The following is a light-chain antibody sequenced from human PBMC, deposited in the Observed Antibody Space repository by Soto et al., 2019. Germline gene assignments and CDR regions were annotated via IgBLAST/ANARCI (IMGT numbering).Light chain of an antibody. CDR1: QSVSSSY. Sequence: EIVLTQSPGTLSLSPGERATLSCRASQSVSSSYLAWYQQKPGQAPRLLIYGASSRASGIPARFSGGWSGEDFTLAISRLGPEDFAVYYCQQYGSSPWTFGQGTKVEIK. V-gene: IGKV3-20*01. CDR3: QQYGSSPWT. J-gene: IGKJ1*01. CDR2: GAS.